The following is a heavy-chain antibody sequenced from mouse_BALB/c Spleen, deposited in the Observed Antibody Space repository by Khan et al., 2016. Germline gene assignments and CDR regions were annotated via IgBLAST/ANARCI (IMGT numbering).Heavy chain of an antibody. V-gene: IGHV2-5-1*01. CDR1: GFSLTSSG. D-gene: IGHD2-4*01. J-gene: IGHJ4*01. Sequence: QVQLKQSGPSLVQPSQSLSITCTVSGFSLTSSGVHWVRQSPGKGLEWLGVIWRGGSTDYNAAFMSSLSITKDYSKSEVFFNMNSQQADDTTIDYWAKSNYDVGYYAMYYGGQGTTVNVSS. CDR3: AKSNYDVGYYAMYY. CDR2: IWRGGST.